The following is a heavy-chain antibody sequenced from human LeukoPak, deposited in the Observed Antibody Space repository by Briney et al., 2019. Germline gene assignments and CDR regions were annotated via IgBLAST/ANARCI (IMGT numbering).Heavy chain of an antibody. D-gene: IGHD1-26*01. CDR3: ARNSGANVYTYSFQY. Sequence: GSLRLSCVASGLTFDDYGMSWVRQAPGKGLEWVSGINWNGGTTTYADSVKGRFTISRDNAKNSLYLQMNSLRVEDTAFYYCARNSGANVYTYSFQYWGRGTLVTVSS. CDR2: INWNGGTT. J-gene: IGHJ4*02. V-gene: IGHV3-20*04. CDR1: GLTFDDYG.